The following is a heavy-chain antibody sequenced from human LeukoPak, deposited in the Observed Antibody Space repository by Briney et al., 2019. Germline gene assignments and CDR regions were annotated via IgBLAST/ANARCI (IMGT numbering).Heavy chain of an antibody. CDR3: ARSARGSYYYYMYV. Sequence: GASVKVSCKASGGTFSSYSISWVRQAPGQGLEWMRGIIPIFGTANYAQQIQGGITITTDDSTSTADMEQRSLRSEDTAVYYCARSARGSYYYYMYVWGKGTTVTVSS. CDR1: GGTFSSYS. V-gene: IGHV1-69*05. J-gene: IGHJ6*03. CDR2: IIPIFGTA.